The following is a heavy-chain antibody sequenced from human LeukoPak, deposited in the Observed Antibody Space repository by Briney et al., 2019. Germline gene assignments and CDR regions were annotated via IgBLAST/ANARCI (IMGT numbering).Heavy chain of an antibody. CDR3: ARDQKYSSSFDY. J-gene: IGHJ4*02. V-gene: IGHV3-21*01. Sequence: GGSLRLSCAASGFTFSSYSMSWVRQAPGKGLEWVSSISSSSSYIYYADSVKGRFTISRDNAKNSLYLQMNSLRAEDTAVYYCARDQKYSSSFDYWGQGTLVTVSS. CDR1: GFTFSSYS. D-gene: IGHD6-6*01. CDR2: ISSSSSYI.